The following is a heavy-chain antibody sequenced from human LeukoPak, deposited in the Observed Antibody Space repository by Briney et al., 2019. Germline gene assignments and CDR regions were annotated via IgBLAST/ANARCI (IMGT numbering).Heavy chain of an antibody. CDR3: AKDRSDSSGYPLDY. Sequence: GGSLRLSCAASGFTFSSYGMHWVRQAPGKGLEGVAVIWYEGSNKYYADSVKGRFTISRDNSKNTLYLQMNSLRAEDTAVYYCAKDRSDSSGYPLDYWGQGTLVTVSS. CDR2: IWYEGSNK. CDR1: GFTFSSYG. J-gene: IGHJ4*02. V-gene: IGHV3-33*06. D-gene: IGHD3-22*01.